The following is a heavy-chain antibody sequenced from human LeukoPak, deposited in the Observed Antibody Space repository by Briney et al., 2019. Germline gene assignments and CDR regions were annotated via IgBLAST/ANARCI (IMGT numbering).Heavy chain of an antibody. V-gene: IGHV4-31*03. J-gene: IGHJ4*02. Sequence: SQTLSLTCTVSGGSISSGGYYWSWIRQHPGKGLEWIGYIYYSGSTYDNPSLKSRVTISVDTSKNQFSVKLSSVTAADTAVYYCARGWLRYRFDYWGQGTLVTVSS. CDR2: IYYSGST. D-gene: IGHD5-12*01. CDR1: GGSISSGGYY. CDR3: ARGWLRYRFDY.